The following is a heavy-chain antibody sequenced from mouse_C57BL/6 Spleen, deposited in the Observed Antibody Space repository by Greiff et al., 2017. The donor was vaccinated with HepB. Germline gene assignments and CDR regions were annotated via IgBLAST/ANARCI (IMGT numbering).Heavy chain of an antibody. CDR1: GYTFTSYW. Sequence: EVQLQQSGTVLARPGASVKMSCKTSGYTFTSYWMHWVKQRPGQGLEWIGAIYPGNSDTSYNQKFKGKAKLTAVTSASTAYMELSSLTNEDSAVYYCTREVSLRKITTVVAPGFYWGQGTTLTVSS. J-gene: IGHJ2*01. CDR2: IYPGNSDT. D-gene: IGHD1-1*01. CDR3: TREVSLRKITTVVAPGFY. V-gene: IGHV1-5*01.